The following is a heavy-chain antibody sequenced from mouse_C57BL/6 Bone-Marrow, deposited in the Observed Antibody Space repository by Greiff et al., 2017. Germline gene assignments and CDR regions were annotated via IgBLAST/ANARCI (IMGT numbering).Heavy chain of an antibody. Sequence: QVQLQQSGAELVRPGASVTLSCKASGYTFTDYEMHWVKQTPVHGLEWIGAIDPETGGTAYNQKFQGKAILTADKSSSTAYMELRSLTSEDSAVYYCTRQGLYGSSQYYFDYWGQGTTLTVSS. CDR1: GYTFTDYE. D-gene: IGHD1-1*01. J-gene: IGHJ2*01. CDR2: IDPETGGT. V-gene: IGHV1-15*01. CDR3: TRQGLYGSSQYYFDY.